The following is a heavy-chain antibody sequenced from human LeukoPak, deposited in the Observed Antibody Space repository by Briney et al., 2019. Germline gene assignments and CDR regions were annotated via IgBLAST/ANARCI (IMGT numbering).Heavy chain of an antibody. CDR2: IRQDGDTK. CDR1: GFTFRNYG. J-gene: IGHJ4*02. CDR3: ARSLPYGTTWYGRSDF. V-gene: IGHV3-7*03. Sequence: GGSLRLSCAASGFTFRNYGMHWVRQAPGKGLEWVANIRQDGDTKYYVDSVKGRFTISRDNAMNSLYLQMNSLRAEDTAIYYCARSLPYGTTWYGRSDFWGQGTLVTVSS. D-gene: IGHD6-13*01.